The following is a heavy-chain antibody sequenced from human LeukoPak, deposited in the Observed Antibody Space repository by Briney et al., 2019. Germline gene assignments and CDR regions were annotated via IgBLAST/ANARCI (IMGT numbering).Heavy chain of an antibody. Sequence: SETLSLTCTFCLGSISNYYWTWLRQPPGRGLEGSGHIFYSGSTNHNPSLLSRVTISVDTSKNQFSLNLRSVTTADTAVYYCARWIGYYFDSWGQGTLVTVS. D-gene: IGHD2-2*03. CDR1: LGSISNYY. J-gene: IGHJ4*02. CDR2: IFYSGST. V-gene: IGHV4-59*01. CDR3: ARWIGYYFDS.